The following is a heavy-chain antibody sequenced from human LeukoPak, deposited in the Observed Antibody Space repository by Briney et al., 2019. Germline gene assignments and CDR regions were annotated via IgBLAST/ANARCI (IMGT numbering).Heavy chain of an antibody. CDR3: ARVGITMVRGVPHYYYYYGMDV. CDR2: IIPILGIE. CDR1: GGTSSSYA. Sequence: ASVKVSCKASGGTSSSYAISWVRQAPGQGPEWMGRIIPILGIENYAQRFQGRVTITADKSTSTAYMELSSLRSEDTAVYYCARVGITMVRGVPHYYYYYGMDVWGQGTTVTVSS. V-gene: IGHV1-69*04. J-gene: IGHJ6*02. D-gene: IGHD3-10*01.